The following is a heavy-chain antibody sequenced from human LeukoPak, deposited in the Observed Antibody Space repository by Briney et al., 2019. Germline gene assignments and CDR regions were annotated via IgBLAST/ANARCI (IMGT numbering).Heavy chain of an antibody. CDR1: GFTFSSYA. J-gene: IGHJ4*02. V-gene: IGHV3-30-3*01. CDR2: ITYDGSNK. D-gene: IGHD6-19*01. Sequence: PGGSLRLSCAASGFTFSSYAMHWVRQAPGKGLEWVAVITYDGSNKYYADSVKGRFTISRDNSKNTLYLLMNSLRAEDTAVYYCAREPRSGWYSFFDYWGQGTLVTVSS. CDR3: AREPRSGWYSFFDY.